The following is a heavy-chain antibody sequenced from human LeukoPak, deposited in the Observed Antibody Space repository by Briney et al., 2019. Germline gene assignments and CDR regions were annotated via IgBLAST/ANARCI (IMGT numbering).Heavy chain of an antibody. CDR3: ARLRRGYSSNDY. V-gene: IGHV4-34*01. D-gene: IGHD6-13*01. J-gene: IGHJ4*02. CDR1: GGSFSGYY. CDR2: INHSGST. Sequence: PSETLSLTCAVYGGSFSGYYWSWIRQPPGKGLEWIGEINHSGSTNYNPSLKSRVTISVDTSKNQFSLKLSSVTAADTAVYYCARLRRGYSSNDYWGQGTLVTVSS.